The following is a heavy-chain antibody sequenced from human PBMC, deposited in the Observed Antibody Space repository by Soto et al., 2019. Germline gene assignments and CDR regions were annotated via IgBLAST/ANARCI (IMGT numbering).Heavy chain of an antibody. CDR1: GFTFSTYA. CDR2: ISGAGDST. Sequence: EVQLLESGGGSVQPGGSLRLSCAASGFTFSTYAMSWVRQAPGKGLEWVSVISGAGDSTYYADSVKGRFTISRDNSKNTLYLQMNSLRAEDTAVYHCAKDLSTWRGFGLGDWGQGTLVTVSS. CDR3: AKDLSTWRGFGLGD. D-gene: IGHD3-3*01. J-gene: IGHJ4*02. V-gene: IGHV3-23*01.